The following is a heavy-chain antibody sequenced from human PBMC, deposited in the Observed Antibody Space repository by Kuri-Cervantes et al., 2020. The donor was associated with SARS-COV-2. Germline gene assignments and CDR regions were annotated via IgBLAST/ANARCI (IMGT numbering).Heavy chain of an antibody. J-gene: IGHJ4*02. D-gene: IGHD5/OR15-5a*01. Sequence: ASVKVSCKASGYTFTGYYMHWVRQAPGQGLEWMGWISAYNGNTNYAQKLQGRVTMTTDTSTSTAYMELSSLRSEDTAVYYCARERVRGGYFDYWGQGTLVTVSS. CDR3: ARERVRGGYFDY. V-gene: IGHV1-18*04. CDR2: ISAYNGNT. CDR1: GYTFTGYY.